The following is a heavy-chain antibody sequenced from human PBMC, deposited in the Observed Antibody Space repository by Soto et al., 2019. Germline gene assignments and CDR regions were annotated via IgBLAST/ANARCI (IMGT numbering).Heavy chain of an antibody. D-gene: IGHD2-2*01. CDR2: ISAYNGNT. J-gene: IGHJ6*02. Sequence: ASLKVSCKASGYTFTSYGISWVRQAPGQGLEWMGWISAYNGNTNYAQKLQGRVTMTTDTSTSTAYMELRSLRSDDTAVYYCARDTRVGIVVVPAAPYYYYGMDVWGQGTTVTVSS. CDR1: GYTFTSYG. CDR3: ARDTRVGIVVVPAAPYYYYGMDV. V-gene: IGHV1-18*04.